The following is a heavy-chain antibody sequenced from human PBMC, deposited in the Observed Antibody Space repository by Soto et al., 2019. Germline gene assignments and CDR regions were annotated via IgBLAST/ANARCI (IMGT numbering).Heavy chain of an antibody. D-gene: IGHD6-6*01. Sequence: EVQLVQSGAEVKKPGESLKISCKGSGYTFANYWIAWVRQMPGKGLEWMGIIYPGDSESRLRPSFQGHVTISADKSISTAYLPWSSLRASDTAMYFCATCLEARPGALEVWGQGTTVTVSS. CDR3: ATCLEARPGALEV. J-gene: IGHJ6*02. V-gene: IGHV5-51*01. CDR1: GYTFANYW. CDR2: IYPGDSES.